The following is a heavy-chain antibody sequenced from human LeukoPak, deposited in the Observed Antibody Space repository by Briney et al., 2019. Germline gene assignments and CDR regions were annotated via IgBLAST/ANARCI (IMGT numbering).Heavy chain of an antibody. V-gene: IGHV4-59*01. CDR3: ARDYTMTHASDI. CDR1: GGSMRDYY. CDR2: IYYTGTT. Sequence: SETLSLTCTVSGGSMRDYYWSWIRQPPGKGLEWIGYIYYTGTTNYNPSLKGRVIISIDTSKNQFSLKLSSVTAADTALYYCARDYTMTHASDIWGQGTLVTVSS. J-gene: IGHJ3*02. D-gene: IGHD3-22*01.